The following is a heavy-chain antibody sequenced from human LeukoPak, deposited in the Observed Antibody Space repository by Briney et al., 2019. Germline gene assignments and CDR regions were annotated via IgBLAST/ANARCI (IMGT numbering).Heavy chain of an antibody. D-gene: IGHD1-1*01. Sequence: GGSLRLSCAASGFTFSSYSMNWVRQAPGKGLEWVSYISSSSSTIYYADSAKGRFTISRDNAKNSLYLQMNSLRAEDTAVYYCAREGYNFYYYYCYMDVWGKGTTVTVSS. J-gene: IGHJ6*03. CDR3: AREGYNFYYYYCYMDV. CDR1: GFTFSSYS. CDR2: ISSSSSTI. V-gene: IGHV3-48*04.